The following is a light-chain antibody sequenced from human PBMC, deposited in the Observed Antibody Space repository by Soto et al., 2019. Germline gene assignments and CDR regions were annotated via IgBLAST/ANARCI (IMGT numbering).Light chain of an antibody. V-gene: IGLV2-23*02. CDR2: EVS. Sequence: QSALTQPASVSGSPGQSITISCTGTSSDVGSYNLVSWYQQHPGKAPKLMIYEVSKRPSGVSNRFSGSKSGNXASLTISGLQXXDEADYYCCSYAGSSTXVVFXXG. CDR3: CSYAGSSTXVV. J-gene: IGLJ2*01. CDR1: SSDVGSYNL.